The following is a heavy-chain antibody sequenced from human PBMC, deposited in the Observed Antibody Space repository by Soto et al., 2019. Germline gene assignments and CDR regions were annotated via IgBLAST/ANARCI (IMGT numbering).Heavy chain of an antibody. CDR2: IYYSGNP. J-gene: IGHJ6*02. CDR1: GGSISSYY. Sequence: SETLSLTCTVSGGSISSYYWSWIRQPPGKGLEWIGYIYYSGNPKYNPSLKGRGTISVDTSKNQFSLKLSSVNVEDTAAYYCARVQGYYCGSGSYLRIDDYYYGMDVWGQGTTVTVSS. V-gene: IGHV4-59*01. D-gene: IGHD3-10*01. CDR3: ARVQGYYCGSGSYLRIDDYYYGMDV.